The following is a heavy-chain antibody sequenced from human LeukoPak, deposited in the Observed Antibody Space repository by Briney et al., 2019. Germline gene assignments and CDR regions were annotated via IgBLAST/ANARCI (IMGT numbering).Heavy chain of an antibody. V-gene: IGHV3-21*01. CDR2: ISSSSSYI. Sequence: KPGGSLRLSCAASGFTFSSYSMNWVRQAPVKGLEWVSSISSSSSYIYYADSVKGRFTISRDNAKNSLYLQMNSLRAEDTAVYYCARIVIRGSGPTDYWGQGTLVTVSS. CDR1: GFTFSSYS. D-gene: IGHD3-16*02. CDR3: ARIVIRGSGPTDY. J-gene: IGHJ4*02.